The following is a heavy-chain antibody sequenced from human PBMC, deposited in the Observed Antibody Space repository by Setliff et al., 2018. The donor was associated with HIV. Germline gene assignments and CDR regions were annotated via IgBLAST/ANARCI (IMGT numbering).Heavy chain of an antibody. J-gene: IGHJ4*02. CDR1: EFTFSGHW. Sequence: PGGSLRLSCAASEFTFSGHWMSWVRQAPGKGLEWVANIQQDGTNKYYADSVKGRFTISRDNSKDTLYLQMSSLRADDTAIYYCARAPGDILTAYFGGLDYWGQGALVTVSS. CDR2: IQQDGTNK. CDR3: ARAPGDILTAYFGGLDY. D-gene: IGHD3-9*01. V-gene: IGHV3-7*01.